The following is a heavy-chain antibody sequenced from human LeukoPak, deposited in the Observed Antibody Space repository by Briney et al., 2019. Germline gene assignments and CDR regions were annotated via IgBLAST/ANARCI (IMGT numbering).Heavy chain of an antibody. CDR1: GFTFGDYA. D-gene: IGHD2-8*01. Sequence: GGSLRLSFTASGFTFGDYAMSWFRQAPGKGLEWVGFIRSKAYGGTTEYAASVKGRFTISRDDSKSIAYLQMNSLKTEDTAVYYCTRDDWLSVLTYGMDVWGQGTTVTVSS. V-gene: IGHV3-49*03. CDR3: TRDDWLSVLTYGMDV. J-gene: IGHJ6*02. CDR2: IRSKAYGGTT.